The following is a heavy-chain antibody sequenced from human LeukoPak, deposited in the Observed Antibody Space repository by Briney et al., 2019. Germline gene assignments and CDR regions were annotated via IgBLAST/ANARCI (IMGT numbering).Heavy chain of an antibody. Sequence: VASVKVSCKASGYTFTSYGISWVRQAPGQGLEWMGWISAYNGNTNYAQKLQGRVTMTTDTSTSTAYMELRSLRSDDTAVYYCARVGTMIDPYWYFDLWGRGTLVTVSS. CDR1: GYTFTSYG. J-gene: IGHJ2*01. V-gene: IGHV1-18*01. CDR3: ARVGTMIDPYWYFDL. D-gene: IGHD3-22*01. CDR2: ISAYNGNT.